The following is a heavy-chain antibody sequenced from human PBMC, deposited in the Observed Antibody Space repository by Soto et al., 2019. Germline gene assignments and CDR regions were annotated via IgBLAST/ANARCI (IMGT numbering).Heavy chain of an antibody. J-gene: IGHJ4*02. CDR3: AADPYCGGDCYFDY. D-gene: IGHD2-21*02. V-gene: IGHV1-58*01. Sequence: SVKVSCKASGFTFFISAVQWVRQARGQGLEWIGWIVVGSGNTNYAQKFQERVTITRDMSTNTAYMELTSLRSEDTAVYYCAADPYCGGDCYFDYWGRG. CDR2: IVVGSGNT. CDR1: GFTFFISA.